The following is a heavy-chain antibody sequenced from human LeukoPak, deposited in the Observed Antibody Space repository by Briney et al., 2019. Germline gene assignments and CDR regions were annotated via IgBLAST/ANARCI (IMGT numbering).Heavy chain of an antibody. D-gene: IGHD1-20*01. CDR2: ISSSSSYI. CDR1: GFTFSSYS. V-gene: IGHV3-21*01. Sequence: PGGSLRLSCAASGFTFSSYSMNWVHQAPGKGLEWVSSISSSSSYIYYADSVKGRFTISRDNAKNSLYLQMNSLRAEDTAVYYCARDKGITGRADYWGQGTLVTVSS. J-gene: IGHJ4*02. CDR3: ARDKGITGRADY.